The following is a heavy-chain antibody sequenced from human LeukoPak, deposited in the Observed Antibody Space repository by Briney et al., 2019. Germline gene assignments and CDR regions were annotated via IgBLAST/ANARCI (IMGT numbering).Heavy chain of an antibody. V-gene: IGHV3-23*01. Sequence: GGSLRLSCAASGFTFDNYAITWVRQAPGKGLDWVSLISGSGSNTYYTDSVQGRFTISRDNSRNTLYLQMSSLRAEDTAIYYCAKERGISYTYEFDYWGQGALVTVSS. CDR2: ISGSGSNT. CDR1: GFTFDNYA. J-gene: IGHJ4*02. CDR3: AKERGISYTYEFDY. D-gene: IGHD3-16*01.